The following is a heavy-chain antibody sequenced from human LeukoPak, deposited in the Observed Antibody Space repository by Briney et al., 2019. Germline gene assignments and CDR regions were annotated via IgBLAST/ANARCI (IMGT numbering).Heavy chain of an antibody. V-gene: IGHV4-59*08. CDR3: SSSDYVYYFDY. Sequence: PSETLSLTCTVSGGSISSDYWSWIRQPPGKGLEWIGYIYYIGSTNYNPSLKSRITISVDTSKSHFSLKLSSVTAADTAVYYCSSSDYVYYFDYWGQGTLATVSS. CDR1: GGSISSDY. CDR2: IYYIGST. J-gene: IGHJ4*02. D-gene: IGHD4/OR15-4a*01.